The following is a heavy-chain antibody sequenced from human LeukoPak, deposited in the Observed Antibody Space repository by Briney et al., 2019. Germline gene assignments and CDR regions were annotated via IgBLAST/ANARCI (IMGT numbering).Heavy chain of an antibody. V-gene: IGHV3-66*01. Sequence: GGSLRLSCAASGFTVSSNYMSWVRQAPGKGLEWVSVIYSGGSTYYADSVKGRFTISRDNSKNTLYLQMNSLRAEDTAVYYCARGGTWVRYYYDSSGSLSDAFDIWGQGTMVTVSS. CDR2: IYSGGST. J-gene: IGHJ3*02. D-gene: IGHD3-22*01. CDR3: ARGGTWVRYYYDSSGSLSDAFDI. CDR1: GFTVSSNY.